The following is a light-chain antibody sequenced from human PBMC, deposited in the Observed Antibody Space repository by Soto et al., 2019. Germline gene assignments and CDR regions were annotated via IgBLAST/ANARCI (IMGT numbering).Light chain of an antibody. CDR1: QDISTY. CDR3: QQLDSYPLT. J-gene: IGKJ4*01. V-gene: IGKV1-9*01. CDR2: VAS. Sequence: DIQLTQSPSFLSASVGDRVTLTCRASQDISTYLAWYQQKPGKAPNLLIYVASTLQDGVPSRFSGTGSGTELTLTITNLQPADFATYYCQQLDSYPLTFGGGTEVEIK.